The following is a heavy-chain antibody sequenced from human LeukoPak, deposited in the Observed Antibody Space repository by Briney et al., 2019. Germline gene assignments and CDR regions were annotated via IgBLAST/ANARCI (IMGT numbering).Heavy chain of an antibody. CDR1: GGSISSYY. D-gene: IGHD3-3*01. V-gene: IGHV4-59*01. J-gene: IGHJ4*02. CDR3: ARGRSDFWSSYYRFDY. CDR2: IYYSGST. Sequence: PSETLSLTCAVSGGSISSYYWSWIRQPPGKGLEWIGYIYYSGSTNYNPSLKSRVTISVDTSKNQFSLKLSSVTAADTAVYYCARGRSDFWSSYYRFDYWGQGTLVTVSS.